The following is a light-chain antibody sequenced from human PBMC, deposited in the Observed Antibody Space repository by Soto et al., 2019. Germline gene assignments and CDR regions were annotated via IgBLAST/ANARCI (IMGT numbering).Light chain of an antibody. Sequence: EVGMAHSPSTLSVSPWERATLSFMASQTVSRNLAWYQQRPGQAPRLLIYDISNRAAGVPARFSGSGSETEFTLTIRSLQSEDFAVYFCQQYNNWPSFGQGTRLEIK. CDR2: DIS. J-gene: IGKJ5*01. CDR3: QQYNNWPS. V-gene: IGKV3-15*01. CDR1: QTVSRN.